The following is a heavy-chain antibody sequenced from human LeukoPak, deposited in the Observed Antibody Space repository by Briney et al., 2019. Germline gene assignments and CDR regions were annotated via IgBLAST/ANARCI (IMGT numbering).Heavy chain of an antibody. V-gene: IGHV3-23*01. Sequence: GSGGGTYYADSVKGRFTISRDNSKNTLYLQMNSLRPEDTAVYYCAGYFCSGGSCYRYFGYWGQGTLVTVSS. J-gene: IGHJ4*02. CDR2: GSGGGT. D-gene: IGHD2-15*01. CDR3: AGYFCSGGSCYRYFGY.